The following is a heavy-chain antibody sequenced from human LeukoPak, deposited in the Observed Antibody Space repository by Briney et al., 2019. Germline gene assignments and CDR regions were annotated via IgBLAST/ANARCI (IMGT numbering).Heavy chain of an antibody. J-gene: IGHJ4*02. D-gene: IGHD6-13*01. CDR2: INSDGSST. Sequence: PGGSLRLSCAASGFTFSSYWMHWVRQAPGKGLVWVSRINSDGSSTSYADSVKGRFTISRDNAKNTLYLQMNSLRAEDTAVYYCARERYSSSWYFDYWGRGTLVTVSS. CDR3: ARERYSSSWYFDY. V-gene: IGHV3-74*01. CDR1: GFTFSSYW.